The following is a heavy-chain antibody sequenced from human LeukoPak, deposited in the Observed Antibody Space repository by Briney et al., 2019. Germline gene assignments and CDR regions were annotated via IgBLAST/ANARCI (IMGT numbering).Heavy chain of an antibody. J-gene: IGHJ4*02. CDR3: AKDNCSGGSCDFDY. CDR1: GFTLSSYA. CDR2: ISGSGGST. V-gene: IGHV3-23*01. D-gene: IGHD2-15*01. Sequence: GGSLRLSCAASGFTLSSYAMSWVRQAPGKGLEWVSAISGSGGSTYYADSVNDRSTISIDNSKNTLYLQMSRLRAEDTAVYYCAKDNCSGGSCDFDYWGQGTLVTVSS.